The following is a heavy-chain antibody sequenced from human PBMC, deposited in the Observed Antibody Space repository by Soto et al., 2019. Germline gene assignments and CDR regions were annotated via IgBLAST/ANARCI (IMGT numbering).Heavy chain of an antibody. V-gene: IGHV1-69*01. D-gene: IGHD3-22*01. CDR3: ASEYYDSSGYYYYYYGMDV. J-gene: IGHJ6*02. Sequence: QVQLVQSGAEVKKPGSSVKVSCKASGGTFSSYAISWVRQAPGQGLEWMGGIIPIFGTANYAQKFKGRVTITADESTSTAYMELSSLRSEDTAVYYCASEYYDSSGYYYYYYGMDVWGQGTTVTVSS. CDR1: GGTFSSYA. CDR2: IIPIFGTA.